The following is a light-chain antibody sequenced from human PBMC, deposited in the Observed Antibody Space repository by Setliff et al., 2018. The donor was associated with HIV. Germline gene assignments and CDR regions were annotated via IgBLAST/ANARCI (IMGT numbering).Light chain of an antibody. Sequence: QSALTQPASVSGSPGQSIIISCTGATSDVGVYNYVSWYQQHPGKVPKLIIYEVSNRPSGVSNRFSGSKTGNMASLAISGLQAEDEADYYCGSYTTSGTFVFGSGTKVTVL. CDR3: GSYTTSGTFV. V-gene: IGLV2-14*03. J-gene: IGLJ1*01. CDR2: EVS. CDR1: TSDVGVYNY.